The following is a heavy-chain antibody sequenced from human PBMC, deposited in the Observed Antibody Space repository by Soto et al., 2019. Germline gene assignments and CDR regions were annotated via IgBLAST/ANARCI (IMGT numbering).Heavy chain of an antibody. CDR1: SGSISSSNW. V-gene: IGHV4-4*02. CDR3: ARGGRGIAAATYYFDY. J-gene: IGHJ4*02. D-gene: IGHD6-13*01. CDR2: IYHSGST. Sequence: QVQLQESGPGLVKPSGTLSLTCAVSSGSISSSNWWSWVRQPPGKGLEWIGEIYHSGSTNYNPSLKSRVTISVDKSMNQFSLKLSSVTAADTAVYYCARGGRGIAAATYYFDYWGQGTLVTVSS.